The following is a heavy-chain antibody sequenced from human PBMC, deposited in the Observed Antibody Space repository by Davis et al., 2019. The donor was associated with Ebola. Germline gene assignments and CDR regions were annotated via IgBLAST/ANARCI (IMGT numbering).Heavy chain of an antibody. D-gene: IGHD6-19*01. Sequence: PGGSLRLSCAASGFTFSGSAMHWVRQASGKGLEWVGRTRNKANGYSTEYAASVKGRFTISRDDSENSLYLQMNSLRTEDTAVYYCARSGSGWDDWFDPWGQGTLVTVSS. CDR3: ARSGSGWDDWFDP. CDR2: TRNKANGYST. J-gene: IGHJ5*02. V-gene: IGHV3-72*01. CDR1: GFTFSGSA.